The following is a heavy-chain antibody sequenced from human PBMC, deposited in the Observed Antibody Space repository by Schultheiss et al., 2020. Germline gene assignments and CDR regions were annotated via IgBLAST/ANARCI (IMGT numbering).Heavy chain of an antibody. Sequence: GGSLRLSCAASGFTFSSYAMSWVRQAPGKGLEWVSAISGSGGSTYYADSVKGRFTISRDNAKNSLYLQMNSLRDDDTAVYYCARSLSNPWYGGDYWGQGTLVTVSS. CDR1: GFTFSSYA. V-gene: IGHV3-23*01. CDR3: ARSLSNPWYGGDY. D-gene: IGHD3-10*01. J-gene: IGHJ4*02. CDR2: ISGSGGST.